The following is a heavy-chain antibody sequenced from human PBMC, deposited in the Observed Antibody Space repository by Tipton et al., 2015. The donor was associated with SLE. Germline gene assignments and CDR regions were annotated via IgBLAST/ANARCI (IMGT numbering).Heavy chain of an antibody. J-gene: IGHJ5*02. CDR2: ISSSGRSI. V-gene: IGHV3-48*01. CDR1: GFTFSSDS. CDR3: AREVSSGYDFWSGYHNWFDP. D-gene: IGHD3-3*01. Sequence: SLRLSCAASGFTFSSDSMNWVRQATGKGLEWISYISSSGRSIYYADSVKGRFTISRDNAKNSLYLQMNSLRAEDTAVYYCAREVSSGYDFWSGYHNWFDPWGQGTLVTVSS.